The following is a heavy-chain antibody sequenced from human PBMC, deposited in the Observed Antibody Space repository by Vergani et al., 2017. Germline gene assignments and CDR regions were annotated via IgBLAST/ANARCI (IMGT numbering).Heavy chain of an antibody. CDR3: ASKRGACRAAYCHSYDF. D-gene: IGHD2-15*01. J-gene: IGHJ4*02. CDR1: GDSVISTDYH. V-gene: IGHV4-39*01. CDR2: MDYSGST. Sequence: QVQLQESGPGLVKPSETLSLTCTVSGDSVISTDYHWGWIRQPPGKGLVWIGSMDYSGSTSYNPSLESRIFSSFETPKNQFSLRLTSVTAADPAVYYCASKRGACRAAYCHSYDFWGPGTLVGVSS.